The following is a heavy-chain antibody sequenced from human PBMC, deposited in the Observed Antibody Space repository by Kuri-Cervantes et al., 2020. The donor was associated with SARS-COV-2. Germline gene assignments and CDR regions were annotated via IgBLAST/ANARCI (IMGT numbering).Heavy chain of an antibody. D-gene: IGHD7-27*01. CDR1: GLSFSDHY. CDR3: ARDLRLGKSLDY. Sequence: GGSLRLSCTGSGLSFSDHYMDWVRQAPGKGPEWVGRSKDKANSYTTQYAASVKGRFTISRDDSQNSLYLQMNSLRAEDTAVYYCARDLRLGKSLDYWGQGTLVTVSS. CDR2: SKDKANSYTT. V-gene: IGHV3-72*01. J-gene: IGHJ4*02.